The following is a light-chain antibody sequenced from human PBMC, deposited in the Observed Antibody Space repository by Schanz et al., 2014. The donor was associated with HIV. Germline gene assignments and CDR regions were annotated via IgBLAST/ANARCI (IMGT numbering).Light chain of an antibody. V-gene: IGKV3D-15*01. Sequence: EIVMTQSPATLYVSPGERATLSCRASQSVSSNLAWYQQKPGQAPRLVMYDAATRATGIPARFSGSGSGTEFTLTISILQSEDFAVYFCQQYNDWPPITFGQGTRLEIK. CDR2: DAA. J-gene: IGKJ5*01. CDR3: QQYNDWPPIT. CDR1: QSVSSN.